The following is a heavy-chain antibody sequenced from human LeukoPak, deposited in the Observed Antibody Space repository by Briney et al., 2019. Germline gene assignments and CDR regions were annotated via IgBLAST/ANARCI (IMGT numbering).Heavy chain of an antibody. D-gene: IGHD3-22*01. Sequence: ASVKVSCKASGYTFTGYYMHWVRQAPGQGLEWMGRINPNSGGTNYAQKLQGRVTMTRDTSISTAYMELSRLRSDDTAVYYCARNYYDNSGYYTVDYWGQGTLVTVSS. J-gene: IGHJ4*02. CDR2: INPNSGGT. CDR3: ARNYYDNSGYYTVDY. CDR1: GYTFTGYY. V-gene: IGHV1-2*06.